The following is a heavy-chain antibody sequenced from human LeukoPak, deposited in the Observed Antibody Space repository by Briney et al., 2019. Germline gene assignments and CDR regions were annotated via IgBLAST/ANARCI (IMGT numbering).Heavy chain of an antibody. CDR3: AKGVRIAAAAPLGY. CDR2: ISGSGGST. CDR1: GFTFSSYA. V-gene: IGHV3-23*01. J-gene: IGHJ4*02. D-gene: IGHD6-13*01. Sequence: GGSRRLSCAASGFTFSSYAMSWVRQAPGKGLEWVSAISGSGGSTYYADSVKGRFTISRDNSKNTLYLQMNSLRAEDTAVYYCAKGVRIAAAAPLGYWGQGTLVTVSS.